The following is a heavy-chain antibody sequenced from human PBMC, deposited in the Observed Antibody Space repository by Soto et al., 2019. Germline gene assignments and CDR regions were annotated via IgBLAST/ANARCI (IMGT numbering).Heavy chain of an antibody. CDR2: IIPILGIA. CDR1: GGTFSSYT. CDR3: CSWGALALDY. Sequence: QVQLVQSGAEVKKPGSSVKVSCKASGGTFSSYTISWVRQAPGQGLEWMGRIIPILGIANYAQKFQGRVTIDADKSTSTAYMDLSILRSEDTAVYYWCSWGALALDYWGQGPLVTPSP. V-gene: IGHV1-69*02. J-gene: IGHJ4*02. D-gene: IGHD6-13*01.